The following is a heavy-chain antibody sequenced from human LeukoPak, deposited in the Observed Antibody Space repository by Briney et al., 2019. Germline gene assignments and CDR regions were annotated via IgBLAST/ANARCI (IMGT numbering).Heavy chain of an antibody. V-gene: IGHV3-30*02. D-gene: IGHD3-3*01. Sequence: PGGSLRLSCAASGFTFSSYGMHWVRHARAKGLECLAFIRYDGSNKYYADSVKGRFTISRDNSKNTLYLQMNSLRAEDTAVYYCAKVGYYDIWNPFDYWGQGTLVTVSS. J-gene: IGHJ4*02. CDR3: AKVGYYDIWNPFDY. CDR2: IRYDGSNK. CDR1: GFTFSSYG.